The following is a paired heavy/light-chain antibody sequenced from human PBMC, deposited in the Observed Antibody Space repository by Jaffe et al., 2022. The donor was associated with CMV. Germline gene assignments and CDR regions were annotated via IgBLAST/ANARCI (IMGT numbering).Light chain of an antibody. J-gene: IGLJ2*01. CDR1: SSNIGSNT. CDR2: SNN. Sequence: QSVLTQPPSASGTPGQRVTISCSGSSSNIGSNTVNWYQQLPGTAPKLLIYSNNQRPSGVPDRFSGSKSGTSASLAISGLQSEDEADYYCAAWDDSLNAVVFGGGTKLTVL. V-gene: IGLV1-44*01. CDR3: AAWDDSLNAVV.
Heavy chain of an antibody. Sequence: EVQLVESGGGLVQPGGSLRLSCAASGFTFSSYAMSWVRQAPGKGLEWVSAISGSGGSTYYADSVKGRFTISRDNSKNTLYLQMNSLRAEDTAVYYCAKGFTYYYDSSANYFDYWGQGTLVTVSS. CDR2: ISGSGGST. CDR1: GFTFSSYA. D-gene: IGHD3-22*01. J-gene: IGHJ4*02. V-gene: IGHV3-23*04. CDR3: AKGFTYYYDSSANYFDY.